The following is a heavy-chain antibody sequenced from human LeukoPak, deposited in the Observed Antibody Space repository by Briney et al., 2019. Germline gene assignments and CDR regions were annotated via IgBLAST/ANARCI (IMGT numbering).Heavy chain of an antibody. Sequence: ESLKISCQGSGYSFTSYWIGWVRQMPGKGLEWMAIIYPGDSATRYSPSFQGQVTISADKSINTAHLQWSSLKASDTAMYYCARQYCGGDCYPEPDAFDIWGQGTMVTVSS. CDR3: ARQYCGGDCYPEPDAFDI. V-gene: IGHV5-51*01. CDR2: IYPGDSAT. D-gene: IGHD2-21*02. J-gene: IGHJ3*02. CDR1: GYSFTSYW.